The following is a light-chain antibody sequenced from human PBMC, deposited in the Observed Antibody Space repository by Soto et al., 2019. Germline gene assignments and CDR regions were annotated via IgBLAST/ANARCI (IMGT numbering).Light chain of an antibody. CDR2: GAS. Sequence: ETVLTQSPGTLSLSPGERATLSCRASQSVSINYLAWYQHIPGQAPRLLIYGASTRATGIPDMFSGSGSGTDFTRTISRLEPEDFAVYYCQQFERSLTSWTFGQGTKVE. J-gene: IGKJ1*01. V-gene: IGKV3-20*01. CDR1: QSVSINY. CDR3: QQFERSLTSWT.